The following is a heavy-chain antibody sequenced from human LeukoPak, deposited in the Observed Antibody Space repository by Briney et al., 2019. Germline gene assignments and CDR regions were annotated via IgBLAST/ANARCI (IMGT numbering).Heavy chain of an antibody. CDR3: ARDLIVGYFDY. CDR1: GFTFSSYW. Sequence: GGSLRLSCAASGFTFSSYWMHWVRQAPGKGLEWVAVISYDGSNKYYADSVKGRFTISRDNSKNTLYLQMNSLRAEDTAVYYCARDLIVGYFDYWGQGTLVTVSS. V-gene: IGHV3-30-3*01. D-gene: IGHD1-26*01. J-gene: IGHJ4*02. CDR2: ISYDGSNK.